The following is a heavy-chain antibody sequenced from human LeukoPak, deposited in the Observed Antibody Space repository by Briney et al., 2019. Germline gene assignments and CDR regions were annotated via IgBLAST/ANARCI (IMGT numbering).Heavy chain of an antibody. CDR1: GFTFTSYS. J-gene: IGHJ4*02. D-gene: IGHD2-2*01. Sequence: GGSLRLSCAASGFTFTSYSMNWVRQAPGKGLEWVSSISSSSYIYYADSVKGRFTISRGNAKNSLYLQMNSLRTEDTAVYYCARGPRALVVVVPAADFDSWGQGTLVTVSS. CDR3: ARGPRALVVVVPAADFDS. CDR2: ISSSSYI. V-gene: IGHV3-21*01.